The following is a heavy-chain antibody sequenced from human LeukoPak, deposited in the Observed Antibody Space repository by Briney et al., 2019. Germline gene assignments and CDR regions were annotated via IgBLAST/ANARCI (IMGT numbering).Heavy chain of an antibody. CDR3: AGSRLVIPDY. CDR2: IYYSGST. D-gene: IGHD3-9*01. Sequence: SETLSLTCTVSGGSISSSSYYWGWIRQPPGKGLEWIGSIYYSGSTYYNPSLKSRVTISVDTSKNQFSLKLSSVTAVDTAVYYCAGSRLVIPDYWGQGTLVTVSS. J-gene: IGHJ4*02. CDR1: GGSISSSSYY. V-gene: IGHV4-39*01.